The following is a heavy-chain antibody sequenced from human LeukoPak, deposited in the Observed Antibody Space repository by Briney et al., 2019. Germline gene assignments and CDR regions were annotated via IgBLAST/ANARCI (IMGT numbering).Heavy chain of an antibody. CDR2: VYYSGST. V-gene: IGHV4-59*01. CDR1: GDFITAYY. Sequence: PSETLSLTCTVSGDFITAYYWSWIRQPPGKGLEWIGYVYYSGSTENNPSLRSRVTISLEMSKHQFSLNLTSVTAADTAVYYCASNTGTVFDYWGQGALVTVSS. J-gene: IGHJ4*02. CDR3: ASNTGTVFDY. D-gene: IGHD7-27*01.